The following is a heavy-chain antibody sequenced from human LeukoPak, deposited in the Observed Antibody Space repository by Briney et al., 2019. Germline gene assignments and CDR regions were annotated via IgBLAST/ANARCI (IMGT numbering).Heavy chain of an antibody. V-gene: IGHV3-23*01. CDR3: AKPMGPADFWSGYYAHYYFDY. CDR1: GFTFSSYA. Sequence: PGGSLRLSCAASGFTFSSYAMSWVRQAPGKGLEWVSAISGSCGSTYYADSVKGRFTISRDNSKNTLYLQMNSLRAEDTAVYYCAKPMGPADFWSGYYAHYYFDYWGQGTLVTVSS. J-gene: IGHJ4*02. D-gene: IGHD3-3*01. CDR2: ISGSCGST.